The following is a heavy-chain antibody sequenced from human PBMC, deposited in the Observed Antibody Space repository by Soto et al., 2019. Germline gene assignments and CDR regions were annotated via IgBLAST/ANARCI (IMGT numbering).Heavy chain of an antibody. CDR2: ISGSGGST. Sequence: GGSLRLSCAASGFTFSSYAMSWVRQAPGKGLEWVSAISGSGGSTYYADSVKGRFTISRDNSKNTQYLQMNSLRAEDTAVYYCAKMEWLGGAFDIWGQGTMVTVSS. V-gene: IGHV3-23*01. D-gene: IGHD3-3*01. CDR1: GFTFSSYA. J-gene: IGHJ3*02. CDR3: AKMEWLGGAFDI.